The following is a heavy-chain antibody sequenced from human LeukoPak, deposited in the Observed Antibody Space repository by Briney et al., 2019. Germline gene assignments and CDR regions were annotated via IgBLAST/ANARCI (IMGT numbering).Heavy chain of an antibody. CDR1: GGSISSGGYY. D-gene: IGHD6-19*01. J-gene: IGHJ3*02. V-gene: IGHV4-31*03. CDR2: XXXXXST. CDR3: ASEFVAGIAVAGTSGAFDI. Sequence: SQTLSLTCTVSGGSISSGGYYWSWIRQHPGXXXXXXXXXXXXXSTYYNPSLKSRVTISVDTSKNQFSLKLSSVTAADTAVYYCASEFVAGIAVAGTSGAFDIWGQGTMVTVSS.